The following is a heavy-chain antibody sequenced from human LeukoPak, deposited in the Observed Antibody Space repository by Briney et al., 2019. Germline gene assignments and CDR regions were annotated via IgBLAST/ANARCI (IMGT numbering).Heavy chain of an antibody. Sequence: SETLSLTCTVSGGSISSYYWSWIRQPPGKGLEWIGYIYYSGSTNYNPSLKSRVTISVDTSKNQFSLKLSSVTAADTAVYYCARYYHYYDSSGYLYYFGYWGQGTLVTVSS. CDR2: IYYSGST. CDR3: ARYYHYYDSSGYLYYFGY. D-gene: IGHD3-22*01. J-gene: IGHJ4*02. V-gene: IGHV4-59*01. CDR1: GGSISSYY.